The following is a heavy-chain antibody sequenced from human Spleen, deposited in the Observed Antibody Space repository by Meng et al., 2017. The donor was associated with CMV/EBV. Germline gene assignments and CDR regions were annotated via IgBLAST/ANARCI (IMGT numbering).Heavy chain of an antibody. CDR2: INPHSGVT. CDR1: GYAFTGYY. CDR3: TRDPLRCNSDCRNFDY. J-gene: IGHJ4*02. D-gene: IGHD2-21*02. V-gene: IGHV1-2*02. Sequence: SGYAFTGYYTHWVRRAPGQGLEWMGWINPHSGVTNYAQKFQGRVTMTRDTSINTAYMEVPSLRSDDTAVYYCTRDPLRCNSDCRNFDYWGQGTLVTVSS.